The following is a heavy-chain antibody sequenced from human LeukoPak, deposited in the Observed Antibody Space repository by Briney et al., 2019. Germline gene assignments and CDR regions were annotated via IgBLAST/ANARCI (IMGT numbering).Heavy chain of an antibody. J-gene: IGHJ4*02. CDR3: ARDTPYYYDTSGYYRRPPTIDC. CDR1: GFTFSSYS. V-gene: IGHV3-48*01. CDR2: ISSSSSTI. Sequence: GRPLRLSCAPSGFTFSSYSMNWVRQPPGKGMEWVSYISSSSSTIYNADSVKGRFTISRDNAKNSLYLPMNSLRAEDTGVYYCARDTPYYYDTSGYYRRPPTIDCWGQGTLVTVSS. D-gene: IGHD3-22*01.